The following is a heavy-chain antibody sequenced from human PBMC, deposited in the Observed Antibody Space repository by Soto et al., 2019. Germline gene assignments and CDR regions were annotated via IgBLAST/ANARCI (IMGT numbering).Heavy chain of an antibody. CDR2: IDPRDSYT. Sequence: ESLKISCTGFGYTFTTFWISWGRQMPGRGLEWMGRIDPRDSYTNYSPSFQGHVTISGDKSISTVYLQWASLKASDTAMYYCARLYCSSSTCDSWFDPWGQGTLVTVSS. CDR1: GYTFTTFW. D-gene: IGHD2-2*01. V-gene: IGHV5-10-1*01. CDR3: ARLYCSSSTCDSWFDP. J-gene: IGHJ5*02.